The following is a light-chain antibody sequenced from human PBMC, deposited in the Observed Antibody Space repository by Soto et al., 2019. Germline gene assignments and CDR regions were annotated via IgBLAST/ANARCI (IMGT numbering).Light chain of an antibody. CDR2: DAS. V-gene: IGKV3-11*01. Sequence: EIVFTKSPTPLSLSPGERSTLSCRASQSVSSYLAWHQQKPGQAHRLLIYDASNKATGIPAMFSGSASGTDFPLTISLLEPEDFAVYYCQQRSNRPQTFGQGTKVDIK. J-gene: IGKJ1*01. CDR3: QQRSNRPQT. CDR1: QSVSSY.